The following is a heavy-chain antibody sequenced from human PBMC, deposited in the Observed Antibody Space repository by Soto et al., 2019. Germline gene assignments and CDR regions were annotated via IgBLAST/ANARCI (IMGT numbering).Heavy chain of an antibody. CDR2: ITNSGGTT. CDR3: XXXXXXXXXXXSGNYVWFDP. V-gene: IGHV3-23*01. Sequence: EVQLLESGGGLVQPGGSLRLSCAVSGLNFRNYGMSWVRQAPGKGLEWVSVITNSGGTTYYADSVKGRFTISRDNXXXXXXXXXXXXXXXXXXXXXXXXXXXXXXXXXSGNYVWFDPWGQGTQVTVSS. D-gene: IGHD3-10*01. CDR1: GLNFRNYG. J-gene: IGHJ5*02.